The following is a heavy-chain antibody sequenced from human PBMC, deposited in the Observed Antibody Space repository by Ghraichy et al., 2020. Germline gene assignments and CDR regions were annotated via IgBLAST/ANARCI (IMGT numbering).Heavy chain of an antibody. CDR1: GFPFNNYA. V-gene: IGHV3-23*01. CDR2: ISPTGSST. J-gene: IGHJ3*02. Sequence: GESLNISCAASGFPFNNYALSWVRRAPGKGLEWVSTISPTGSSTDYADSVKGRFTISRDSSKHSLSLQMNSLRGEDTAVYYCAKGATEWFIQSAFDIWGQGTKVTVSS. CDR3: AKGATEWFIQSAFDI. D-gene: IGHD3-3*01.